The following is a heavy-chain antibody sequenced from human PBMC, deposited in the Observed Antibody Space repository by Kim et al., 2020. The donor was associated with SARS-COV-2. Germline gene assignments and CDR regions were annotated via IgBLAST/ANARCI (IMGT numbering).Heavy chain of an antibody. J-gene: IGHJ4*02. CDR2: IYYDGNT. V-gene: IGHV3-53*01. D-gene: IGHD5-12*01. CDR3: ARDHLDGYNI. CDR1: GFSVSRFY. Sequence: GGSLRLSCVASGFSVSRFYMTWVRQAPGKGLEWVSVIYYDGNTDYADSVEGRFTISRDNSKNTLYLQMNSLIAEDTAVYYCARDHLDGYNIWGQGTLVTV.